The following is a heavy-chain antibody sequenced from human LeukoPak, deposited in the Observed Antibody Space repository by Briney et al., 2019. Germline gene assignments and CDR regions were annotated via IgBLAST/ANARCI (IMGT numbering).Heavy chain of an antibody. D-gene: IGHD3-22*01. J-gene: IGHJ4*02. Sequence: PGGSLRLSCAASGFTFSSYAMSWVRQAPGKGLEWVSAISGSGGSTYYADSVKGRFTISRDNSKNTLYLQMNSLRAEDTSVYYCAKDIYYYDSSGIPGDYWGQGTLVTVSS. CDR1: GFTFSSYA. CDR2: ISGSGGST. V-gene: IGHV3-23*01. CDR3: AKDIYYYDSSGIPGDY.